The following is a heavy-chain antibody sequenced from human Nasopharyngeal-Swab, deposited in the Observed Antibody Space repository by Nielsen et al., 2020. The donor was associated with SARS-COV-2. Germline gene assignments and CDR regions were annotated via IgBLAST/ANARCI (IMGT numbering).Heavy chain of an antibody. CDR2: ISSSSSTI. V-gene: IGHV3-48*01. Sequence: GESLKISCAASGFTFSSYSMNWVRQAPGKGLEWVSYISSSSSTIYYADSVKGRFTIYSDNAKNSLYLQMNSLRAEDTAVYYCARADILTGSPSDAFDIWGQGTMVTVSS. CDR3: ARADILTGSPSDAFDI. J-gene: IGHJ3*02. CDR1: GFTFSSYS. D-gene: IGHD3-9*01.